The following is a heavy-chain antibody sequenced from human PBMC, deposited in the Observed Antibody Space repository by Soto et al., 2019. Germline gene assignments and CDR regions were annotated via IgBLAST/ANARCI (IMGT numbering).Heavy chain of an antibody. Sequence: ASVKVSCKASGGTFSSYAISWVRQAPGQGLEWMGGIIPIFGTANYAQKFQGRVTITADESTSTAYMELSSLRSEDTAVYYCASPNSSSWYHHYNNSMDVWGQGTTVTVSS. CDR3: ASPNSSSWYHHYNNSMDV. J-gene: IGHJ6*02. V-gene: IGHV1-69*13. CDR1: GGTFSSYA. D-gene: IGHD6-13*01. CDR2: IIPIFGTA.